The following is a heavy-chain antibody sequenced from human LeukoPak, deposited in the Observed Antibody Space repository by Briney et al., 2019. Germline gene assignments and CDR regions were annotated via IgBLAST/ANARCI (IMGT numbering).Heavy chain of an antibody. CDR1: GFTFSSDS. D-gene: IGHD1-14*01. J-gene: IGHJ3*02. Sequence: PGGSLRLSCAASGFTFSSDSMSWVRQAPGKGLEWVSVIYSGGSTYYADSVKGRFTISRDNSKNTLYLQMNSLRAEDTAVYYCARDRRGAFDIWGQGTMVTVSS. V-gene: IGHV3-53*01. CDR3: ARDRRGAFDI. CDR2: IYSGGST.